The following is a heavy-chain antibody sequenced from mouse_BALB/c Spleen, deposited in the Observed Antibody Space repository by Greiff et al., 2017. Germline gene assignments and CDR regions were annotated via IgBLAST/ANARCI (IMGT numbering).Heavy chain of an antibody. CDR1: GFTFSDYY. Sequence: EVKLEESGAGLVKPGGSLKLSCAASGFTFSDYYMHWVRQTPEKRLEWVGTISAGGSYTYYPDSVKGRFTISRDNATNNLYLQMSSLKSEDTAMYYCARGPDYWGQGTTLTVSS. CDR2: ISAGGSYT. J-gene: IGHJ2*01. V-gene: IGHV5-4*02. CDR3: ARGPDY.